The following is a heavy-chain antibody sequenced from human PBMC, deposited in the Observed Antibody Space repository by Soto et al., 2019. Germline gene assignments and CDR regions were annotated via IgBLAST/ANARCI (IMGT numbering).Heavy chain of an antibody. J-gene: IGHJ4*02. CDR3: ARLSGSYYFDS. D-gene: IGHD1-26*01. CDR1: GGSFSGSS. CDR2: IGHSGST. V-gene: IGHV4-34*01. Sequence: SETLSLTCAVYGGSFSGSSWSWIRQSPGKGLEWIGEIGHSGSTNYNPSLKSRVTISVDTSKNQFSLKLSSVTVADTAVYYCARLSGSYYFDSWGQGTLVTVSS.